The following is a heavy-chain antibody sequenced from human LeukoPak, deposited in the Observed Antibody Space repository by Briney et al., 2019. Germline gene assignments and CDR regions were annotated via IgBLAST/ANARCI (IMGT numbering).Heavy chain of an antibody. J-gene: IGHJ2*01. CDR3: ARDVRQQLVLDPGLTYWYFDL. Sequence: KTSETLSLTCTVSGGSVSSGSYYWSWIRQPPGKGLEWIGYIYYSGSTNYNPSLKSRVTISVDTSKNQFSLKLSSVTAADTAVYYCARDVRQQLVLDPGLTYWYFDLWGRGTLVTVSS. CDR2: IYYSGST. CDR1: GGSVSSGSYY. D-gene: IGHD6-13*01. V-gene: IGHV4-61*01.